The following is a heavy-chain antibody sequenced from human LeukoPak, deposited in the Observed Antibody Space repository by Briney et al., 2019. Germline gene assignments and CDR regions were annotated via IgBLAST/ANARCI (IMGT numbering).Heavy chain of an antibody. V-gene: IGHV1-69*05. CDR1: GGTFSSYA. CDR2: IIPIFGTA. D-gene: IGHD2-8*01. J-gene: IGHJ4*02. CDR3: ARASLLVYYFDY. Sequence: SVKVSCKASGGTFSSYAISWVRQAPGQGLEWMGRIIPIFGTANYAQKFQGRVTITTDESTSTAYMELSSLRSEDTAVYYYARASLLVYYFDYWGQGTLVTVSS.